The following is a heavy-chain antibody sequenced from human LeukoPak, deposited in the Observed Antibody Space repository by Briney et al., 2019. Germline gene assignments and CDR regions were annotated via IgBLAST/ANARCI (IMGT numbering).Heavy chain of an antibody. D-gene: IGHD2-15*01. Sequence: PSETLSLTCTVSGGSISSYYWSWIRQPPGKGLEWIGYIYYSGSTNYNPSLKSRVTISVDTFKNQFSLKLSSVTAADTAVYYCARLLGAFDIWGQGTMVTVSS. V-gene: IGHV4-59*01. J-gene: IGHJ3*02. CDR3: ARLLGAFDI. CDR1: GGSISSYY. CDR2: IYYSGST.